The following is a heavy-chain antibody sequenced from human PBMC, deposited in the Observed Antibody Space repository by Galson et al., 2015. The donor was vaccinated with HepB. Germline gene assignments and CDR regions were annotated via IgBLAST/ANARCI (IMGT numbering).Heavy chain of an antibody. CDR2: ISYGGSNE. Sequence: SLRLSCAASGFTFSSYGMHWVRQAPGKGLEWVAVISYGGSNEYYADSVKGRFTISRDNSKNTLYLQMNSLRVEDTAVYYCARDKVGAGDYWGQGTLVTVSS. J-gene: IGHJ4*02. CDR3: ARDKVGAGDY. D-gene: IGHD1-26*01. CDR1: GFTFSSYG. V-gene: IGHV3-30*03.